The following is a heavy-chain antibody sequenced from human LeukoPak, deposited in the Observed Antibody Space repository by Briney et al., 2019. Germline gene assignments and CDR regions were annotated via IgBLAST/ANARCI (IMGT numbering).Heavy chain of an antibody. CDR1: GVSISSTSYY. J-gene: IGHJ2*01. V-gene: IGHV4-39*01. Sequence: PSETLSLTCTVSGVSISSTSYYWGWIRQPPGKGLEWIGSIYYRGSTYYNPSLKSRLTISVDTSKNQFSLSLSSVTAADTAVYYCARGSSGWPWYFDLWGRGTLVTVSS. CDR2: IYYRGST. CDR3: ARGSSGWPWYFDL. D-gene: IGHD6-19*01.